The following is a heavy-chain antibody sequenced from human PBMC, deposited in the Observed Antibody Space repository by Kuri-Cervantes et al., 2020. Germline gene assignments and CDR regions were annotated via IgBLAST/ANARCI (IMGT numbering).Heavy chain of an antibody. V-gene: IGHV3-30*02. J-gene: IGHJ4*02. CDR1: GFTFTTYG. CDR2: IRNDESNK. D-gene: IGHD1-26*01. CDR3: ARDMGVGTTIPKYFDY. Sequence: GGSLRLSCAASGFTFTTYGMHWVRQAPGKGLEWVAFIRNDESNKNYADSVKGRFTISRDNSKNTLFLQMNSLRLDDTAVYYCARDMGVGTTIPKYFDYWGQGTLVTVSS.